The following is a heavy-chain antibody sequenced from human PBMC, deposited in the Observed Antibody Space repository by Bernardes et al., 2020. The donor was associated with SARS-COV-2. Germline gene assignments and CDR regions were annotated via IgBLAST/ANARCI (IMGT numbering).Heavy chain of an antibody. CDR2: IYYSGST. CDR1: GGSISSYY. V-gene: IGHV4-59*08. J-gene: IGHJ6*03. Sequence: SETLSLTCTVSGGSISSYYWSWIRQPPGKGLEWIGYIYYSGSTNYNPSLKSRVTISVDTSKNQLSLKLNSVTAADTAVYYCARSGSYYYYYYYMDVWGKGTTVTVSS. CDR3: ARSGSYYYYYYYMDV. D-gene: IGHD3-10*01.